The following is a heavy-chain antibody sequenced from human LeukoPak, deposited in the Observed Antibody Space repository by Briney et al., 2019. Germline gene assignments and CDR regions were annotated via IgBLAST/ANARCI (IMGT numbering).Heavy chain of an antibody. CDR2: IRYDGSNK. Sequence: PGGSLRLSCAASGFTLSGYGMHWVRQAPGKALEWVAFIRYDGSNKDYADSVKGRFTISRDNSKNTLYLQMNSLRAEDTAVYYCAKDRGYSYGDFDFWGQGTLDTVSS. D-gene: IGHD5-18*01. V-gene: IGHV3-30*02. CDR1: GFTLSGYG. CDR3: AKDRGYSYGDFDF. J-gene: IGHJ4*02.